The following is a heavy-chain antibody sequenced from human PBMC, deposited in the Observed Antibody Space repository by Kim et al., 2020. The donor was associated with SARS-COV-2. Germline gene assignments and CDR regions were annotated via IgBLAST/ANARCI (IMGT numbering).Heavy chain of an antibody. J-gene: IGHJ6*02. V-gene: IGHV3-33*01. Sequence: ADAGKGRFTSSRDNSKNTLYLQMNSLRAEDTAVYYCARDRSLSNYYGMDVWGQGTTVTVSS. CDR3: ARDRSLSNYYGMDV.